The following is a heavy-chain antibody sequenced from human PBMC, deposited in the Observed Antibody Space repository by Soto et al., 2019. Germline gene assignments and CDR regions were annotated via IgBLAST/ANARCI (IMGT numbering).Heavy chain of an antibody. CDR3: AIPIPDVGTSFAHYYGMDV. Sequence: PGGSLRLSCAASGFTFSSYTMSCVRQAPGKGLEWVSANSGSSGSTYYADSVKGRFTISRDNSKNTLYLQMNSLRAEDTAVYYCAIPIPDVGTSFAHYYGMDVRGQGTTVTVSS. CDR2: NSGSSGST. J-gene: IGHJ6*02. CDR1: GFTFSSYT. D-gene: IGHD2-2*02. V-gene: IGHV3-23*01.